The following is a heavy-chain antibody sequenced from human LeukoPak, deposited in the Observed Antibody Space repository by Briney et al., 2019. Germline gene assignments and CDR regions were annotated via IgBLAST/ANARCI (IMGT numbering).Heavy chain of an antibody. CDR2: ISNDGSNK. CDR1: GFTLTDHG. Sequence: GKSLRLSCVVSGFTLTDHGMHWVRQAPGKGLEWLAVISNDGSNKYYADSVKGRFTISRDSYRDTLYLQMNSLRAEDTAVYYCARDEAGIRYFDWLLDYWGQGILVTVS. D-gene: IGHD3-9*01. J-gene: IGHJ4*02. CDR3: ARDEAGIRYFDWLLDY. V-gene: IGHV3-30*03.